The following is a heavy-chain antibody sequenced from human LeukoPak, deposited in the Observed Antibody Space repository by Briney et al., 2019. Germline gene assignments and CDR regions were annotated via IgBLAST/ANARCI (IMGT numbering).Heavy chain of an antibody. CDR3: ARDAALWFGDFPWFDP. J-gene: IGHJ5*02. V-gene: IGHV4-4*07. D-gene: IGHD3-10*01. CDR2: IYTSGST. CDR1: GGSISSYY. Sequence: ASETLSLTCTVSGGSISSYYWSWIRQPAGKGLEWIGRIYTSGSTNYNPSLKSRVTMSVDTSKNQFSLKLSSVTAADTAVYYCARDAALWFGDFPWFDPWGQGTLVTV.